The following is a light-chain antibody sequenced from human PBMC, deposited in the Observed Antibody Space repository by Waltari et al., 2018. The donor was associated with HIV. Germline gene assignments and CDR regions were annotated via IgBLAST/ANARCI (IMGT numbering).Light chain of an antibody. J-gene: IGKJ2*01. Sequence: LVITQSPLSLPVTPGEPASISCTSSKSLLNSNTYTYLDWYMQKPGQSPHLLIYLTSNRASGVPDRFSGSGSGTDFTLKISRVEAEDVGVYYCMQALQTPYTFGQGTKLEIK. V-gene: IGKV2-28*01. CDR2: LTS. CDR3: MQALQTPYT. CDR1: KSLLNSNTYTY.